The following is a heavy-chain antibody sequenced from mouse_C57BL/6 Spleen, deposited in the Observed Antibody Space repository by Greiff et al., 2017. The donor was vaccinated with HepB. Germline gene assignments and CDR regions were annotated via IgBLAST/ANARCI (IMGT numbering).Heavy chain of an antibody. CDR1: GFTFSDYG. V-gene: IGHV5-17*01. CDR3: ARRRDAMDY. Sequence: EVHLVESGGGLVKPGGSLKLSCAASGFTFSDYGMHWVRQAPEKGLEWVAYISSGSSTIYYADTVKGRFTISRDDAKNTLFLQMTSLRAEDTAMYYCARRRDAMDYWGQGTSVTVSS. J-gene: IGHJ4*01. CDR2: ISSGSSTI.